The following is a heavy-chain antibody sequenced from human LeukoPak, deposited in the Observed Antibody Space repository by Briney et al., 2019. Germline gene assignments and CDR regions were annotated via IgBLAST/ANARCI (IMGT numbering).Heavy chain of an antibody. CDR2: ISSSSSYI. Sequence: PGGSLRLSCAASGFTFSSYSMNWVRQAPGKGLEWVSSISSSSSYIYYADSVKGRFTISRDNSKNTLYLQMNSLRAEDTAVYYCAKLVVVPAAIVRGDYWGQGTLVTISS. D-gene: IGHD2-2*01. CDR1: GFTFSSYS. V-gene: IGHV3-21*01. CDR3: AKLVVVPAAIVRGDY. J-gene: IGHJ4*02.